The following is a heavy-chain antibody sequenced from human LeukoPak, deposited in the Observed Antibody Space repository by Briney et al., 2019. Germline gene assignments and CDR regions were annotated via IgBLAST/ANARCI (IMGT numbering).Heavy chain of an antibody. J-gene: IGHJ4*02. V-gene: IGHV3-21*01. D-gene: IGHD2-15*01. Sequence: PGGSLRPSCAASGFTLSIYTMNWVRQAPGKGLEWVSSISSSSSYIYYADSVKGRFTIPRDNAKNSLYLQMNSLRAEDTAVYYCARDSGFCSSRSCSLGYWGQGTLVTVSS. CDR1: GFTLSIYT. CDR3: ARDSGFCSSRSCSLGY. CDR2: ISSSSSYI.